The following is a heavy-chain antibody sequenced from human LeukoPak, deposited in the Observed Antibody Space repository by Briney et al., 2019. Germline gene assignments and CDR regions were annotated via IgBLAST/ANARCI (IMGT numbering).Heavy chain of an antibody. CDR2: IYTSGST. CDR3: ARHLEYSSSVRRYYYYMDV. CDR1: GGSISSYY. J-gene: IGHJ6*03. Sequence: KPSETLSLTCTVSGGSISSYYWSWIRQPAGKGLEWIGRIYTSGSTNYNPSLKSRVTISVDKSKNQFSLKLSSVTAADTAVYYCARHLEYSSSVRRYYYYMDVWGKGTTVTVSS. V-gene: IGHV4-4*07. D-gene: IGHD6-6*01.